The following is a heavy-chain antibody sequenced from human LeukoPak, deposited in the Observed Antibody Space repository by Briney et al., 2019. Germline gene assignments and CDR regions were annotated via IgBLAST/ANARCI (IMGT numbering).Heavy chain of an antibody. CDR2: ISSFSSTI. Sequence: GGSLRLSCAASGFTFSSYEMNWVRQAPGKGLEWVSYISSFSSTIYYADSVMGRFTISRDNAKNSLYLQMNSLRAEDTAVYYCARHRSGSYNWFDPWGQGTLVTVSS. CDR3: ARHRSGSYNWFDP. CDR1: GFTFSSYE. D-gene: IGHD1-26*01. V-gene: IGHV3-48*03. J-gene: IGHJ5*02.